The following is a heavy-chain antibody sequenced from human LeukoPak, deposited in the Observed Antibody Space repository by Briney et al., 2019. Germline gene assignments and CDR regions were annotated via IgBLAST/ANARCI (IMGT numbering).Heavy chain of an antibody. V-gene: IGHV1-2*02. CDR3: ARGWLGESFDY. CDR2: INPNSGGT. CDR1: GYTFTGYY. Sequence: GASVKVSCKASGYTFTGYYTHWVRQAPGQGLEWMAWINPNSGGTNYAQKFQGRVTVTRDTSISTAYMELSRLRSDDTAIYYCARGWLGESFDYWGQGTLVTVPS. D-gene: IGHD3-10*01. J-gene: IGHJ4*02.